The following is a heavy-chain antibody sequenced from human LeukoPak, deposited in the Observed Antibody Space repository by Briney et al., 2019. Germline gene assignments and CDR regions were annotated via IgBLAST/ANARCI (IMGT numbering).Heavy chain of an antibody. CDR1: GFTFSSYA. J-gene: IGHJ4*02. CDR2: IKQDGSAK. CDR3: AGGQGFLIDY. Sequence: PGGSLRLSCAASGFTFSSYAMSWVRQAPGKGLEWVANIKQDGSAKYYVDSVKGRLTISRDNAKSLLYLQMNSLRAEDAAVYYCAGGQGFLIDYWGQGTLVTASS. D-gene: IGHD3-3*01. V-gene: IGHV3-7*01.